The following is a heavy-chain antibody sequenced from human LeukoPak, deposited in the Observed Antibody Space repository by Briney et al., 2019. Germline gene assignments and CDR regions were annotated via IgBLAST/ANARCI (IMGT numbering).Heavy chain of an antibody. CDR2: IYTTGST. J-gene: IGHJ4*02. D-gene: IGHD1-1*01. V-gene: IGHV4-61*02. CDR1: GASINSGSYY. Sequence: PSETLSLTCTVSGASINSGSYYWAWIRQPAGKGLDWIGRIYTTGSTNYNPSLKSRVTVSVDTSKNQFSLKLSSVTAADTAVYYCATMNWNDGGYYFDYWGQGTLATVSS. CDR3: ATMNWNDGGYYFDY.